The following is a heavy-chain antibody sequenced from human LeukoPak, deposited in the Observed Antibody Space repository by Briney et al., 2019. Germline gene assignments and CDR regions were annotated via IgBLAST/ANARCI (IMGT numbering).Heavy chain of an antibody. CDR1: GYSFTSYW. D-gene: IGHD3-3*01. J-gene: IGHJ3*02. V-gene: IGHV5-51*01. CDR2: IYPGDSDT. CDR3: ARHITTIFGVIDAFDI. Sequence: GESLKISCKGSGYSFTSYWIGWVRQMPGKGLEWMGIIYPGDSDTRYSPSFQGQVTISADKSISTAYLQWSSLKASDTAMYYCARHITTIFGVIDAFDIWGQGTMVTVSS.